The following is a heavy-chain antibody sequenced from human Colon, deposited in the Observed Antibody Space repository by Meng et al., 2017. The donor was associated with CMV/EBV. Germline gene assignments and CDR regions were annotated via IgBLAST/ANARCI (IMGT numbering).Heavy chain of an antibody. CDR1: GFTFSDAW. D-gene: IGHD3-10*01. Sequence: CAASGFTFSDAWMSWVRQAPGKGLEWIALIKRKIEGETTDYAASVRGRFSISRDDSKNTLYLQMNGLQTEDTGVYYCSAGAGKTDLDYWGQGTLVTVSS. CDR2: IKRKIEGETT. CDR3: SAGAGKTDLDY. J-gene: IGHJ4*02. V-gene: IGHV3-15*01.